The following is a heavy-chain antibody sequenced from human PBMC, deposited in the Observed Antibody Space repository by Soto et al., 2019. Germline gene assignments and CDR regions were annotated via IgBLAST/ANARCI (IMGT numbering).Heavy chain of an antibody. Sequence: GGSLRLSCAASGFTCITYGMSWVRQAPGKGLEWIGAITGAGGSTYNAESVKGRFTISRDNSKKTVYLQLDSLRVEDTAVYYCAKGHSDSFGNYDYFGMDVWGQGTTVTVSS. CDR1: GFTCITYG. J-gene: IGHJ6*02. V-gene: IGHV3-23*01. CDR3: AKGHSDSFGNYDYFGMDV. D-gene: IGHD4-4*01. CDR2: ITGAGGST.